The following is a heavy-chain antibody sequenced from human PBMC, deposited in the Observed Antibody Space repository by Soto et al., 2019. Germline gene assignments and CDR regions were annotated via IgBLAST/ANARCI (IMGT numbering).Heavy chain of an antibody. CDR1: GGSISSSSYY. Sequence: SETLSLTCTVSGGSISSSSYYWGWIRQPPGKGLEWIGSIFYSGSTYYNPSLKSRVTISVDRSKNQFSLKLSSVTAADTDVYYCAAGGGLPRYYWGQGTLVTVSS. J-gene: IGHJ4*02. D-gene: IGHD5-12*01. CDR3: AAGGGLPRYY. CDR2: IFYSGST. V-gene: IGHV4-39*07.